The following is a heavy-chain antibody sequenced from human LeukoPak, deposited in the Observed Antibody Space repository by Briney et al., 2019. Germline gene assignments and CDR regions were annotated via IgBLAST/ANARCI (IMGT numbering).Heavy chain of an antibody. D-gene: IGHD1-26*01. CDR3: ARGEWDLLFDY. CDR1: GGSISGYY. CDR2: IFYSGST. J-gene: IGHJ4*02. V-gene: IGHV4-59*01. Sequence: SETLSLTCIVSGGSISGYYWSWIRQPPGKGLEWIGYIFYSGSTNYNPSLKSRVTISVDTSKNQFSLKLSSVTAADTAVYYCARGEWDLLFDYWGQGTLVTVSS.